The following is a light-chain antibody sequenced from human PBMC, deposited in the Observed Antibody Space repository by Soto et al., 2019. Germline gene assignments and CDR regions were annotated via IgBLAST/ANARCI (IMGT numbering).Light chain of an antibody. Sequence: DIVMTQSPDSLAVSLGERATINCKSSRSILSGSNNYLAWYQQKPGQPPRLLIYWASTRESGVPDRFSGSGSGTNFTLTINSLQAEDVAVYYCQQYYTTPRTFGQGTKVDIK. CDR2: WAS. CDR3: QQYYTTPRT. CDR1: RSILSGSNNY. V-gene: IGKV4-1*01. J-gene: IGKJ2*01.